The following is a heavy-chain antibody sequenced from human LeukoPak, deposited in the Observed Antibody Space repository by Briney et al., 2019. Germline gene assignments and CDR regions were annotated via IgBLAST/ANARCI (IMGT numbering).Heavy chain of an antibody. Sequence: GGSLRLSCVASVISVGSNYMSWVRQAPGKGLEWVSVIYSGGATLYADSVKGRFTISRDNSKNTLFLQMNSLRSEDSAVYHCARERGNSLFGMDVWGPGTTVIVS. CDR3: ARERGNSLFGMDV. V-gene: IGHV3-53*05. J-gene: IGHJ6*02. CDR2: IYSGGAT. CDR1: VISVGSNY. D-gene: IGHD5-18*01.